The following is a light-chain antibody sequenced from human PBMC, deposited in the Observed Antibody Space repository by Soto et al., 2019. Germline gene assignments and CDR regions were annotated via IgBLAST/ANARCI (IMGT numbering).Light chain of an antibody. CDR1: SSDVGGYNY. V-gene: IGLV2-14*01. Sequence: QSALTQPASVSGSPGQSITISCTGTSSDVGGYNYVSWYQQHPGKAPKLMIYEVSNRPSGVSNRFSGSKSGNTASLTISGLQAEDEADYYCSSYTSSSTADVVFGGGTKLNVL. CDR2: EVS. J-gene: IGLJ2*01. CDR3: SSYTSSSTADVV.